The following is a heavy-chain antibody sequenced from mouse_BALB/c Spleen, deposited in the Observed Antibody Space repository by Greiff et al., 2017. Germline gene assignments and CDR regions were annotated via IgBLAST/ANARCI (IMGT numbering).Heavy chain of an antibody. V-gene: IGHV1-7*01. CDR3: ARGNRYDDY. Sequence: VQLQQSGAELAKPVASVKMSCKASGYTFTSYWMHWVKQRPGQGLEWIGYINPSTGYTEYNQKFKDKATLTADKSSSTAYMQLSSLTSEDSAVYYCARGNRYDDYWGQGTTLTVSS. J-gene: IGHJ2*01. D-gene: IGHD2-14*01. CDR2: INPSTGYT. CDR1: GYTFTSYW.